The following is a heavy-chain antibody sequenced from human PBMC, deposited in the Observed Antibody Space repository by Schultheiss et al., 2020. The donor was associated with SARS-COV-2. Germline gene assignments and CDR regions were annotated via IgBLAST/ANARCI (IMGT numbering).Heavy chain of an antibody. Sequence: GESLKISCAASGFTFSSYAMTWVRQSPGKGLEWVSGISASGGTSYNADSVKGRFTISRDNSNLYLQMNSLRAEDTAVYYCAKDHSYGSGSYVGMDVWGRGTTVTVS. CDR2: ISASGGTS. D-gene: IGHD3-10*01. J-gene: IGHJ6*02. CDR3: AKDHSYGSGSYVGMDV. CDR1: GFTFSSYA. V-gene: IGHV3-23*01.